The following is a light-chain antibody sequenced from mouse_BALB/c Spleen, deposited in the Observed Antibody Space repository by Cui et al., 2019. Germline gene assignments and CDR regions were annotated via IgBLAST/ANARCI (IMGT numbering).Light chain of an antibody. Sequence: QIVLTQSPALMSASRGEKVTMTCSASSSVSYMYWYQQKPRSSPKPWIYLTSNLASGVPARFSGSGSGTSYSLTISSMEAEDAATYYCQQWSSNPRTFGGGTKLEIK. CDR1: SSVSY. CDR3: QQWSSNPRT. CDR2: LTS. J-gene: IGKJ1*01. V-gene: IGKV4-68*01.